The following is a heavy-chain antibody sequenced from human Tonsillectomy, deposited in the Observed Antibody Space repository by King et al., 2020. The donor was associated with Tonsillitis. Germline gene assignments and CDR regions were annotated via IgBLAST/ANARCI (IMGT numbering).Heavy chain of an antibody. V-gene: IGHV3-33*01. D-gene: IGHD1-26*01. CDR3: ARDSGSLDY. CDR1: GFTFSSYG. CDR2: IWYDGSNK. J-gene: IGHJ4*02. Sequence: VQLVESGGGVVQPGRSLRLSCAASGFTFSSYGMHWVSQAPGKGLEWVAVIWYDGSNKYYADSVKGRFTISRDNSKNTLYLQMNRLRAEDTAVYYCARDSGSLDYWGQGTLVTVSS.